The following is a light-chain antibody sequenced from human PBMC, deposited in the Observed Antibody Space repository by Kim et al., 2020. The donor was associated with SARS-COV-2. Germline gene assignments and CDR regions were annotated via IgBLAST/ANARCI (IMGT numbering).Light chain of an antibody. Sequence: QSALTQPPSVSGSPGQSVTISCTGSSSDVGSHNRVSWYQQPPGTAPKLLIYEVSSRPSGVPDRFSGSKSGNTASLTISGLQAEDEADYYCSSYSTRSTYVFGTGTKVTVL. J-gene: IGLJ1*01. CDR2: EVS. V-gene: IGLV2-18*02. CDR1: SSDVGSHNR. CDR3: SSYSTRSTYV.